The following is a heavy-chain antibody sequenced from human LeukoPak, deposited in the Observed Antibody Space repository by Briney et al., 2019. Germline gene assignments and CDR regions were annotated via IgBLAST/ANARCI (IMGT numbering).Heavy chain of an antibody. J-gene: IGHJ4*02. CDR3: ARDQIYCSGGYCYFDC. CDR1: GFTFRSYW. V-gene: IGHV3-74*01. D-gene: IGHD2-15*01. CDR2: INSDGSST. Sequence: GGSLRLSCAASGFTFRSYWMHWVRQAPGKGLVWVSRINSDGSSTSYADSVKGRFTISRDSAKNTLYLQMNSLRVEDSAVYYCARDQIYCSGGYCYFDCWGQGTLVTVSS.